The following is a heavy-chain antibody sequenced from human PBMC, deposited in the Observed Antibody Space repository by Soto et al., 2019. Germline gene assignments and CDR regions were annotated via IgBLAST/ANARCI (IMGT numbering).Heavy chain of an antibody. D-gene: IGHD2-15*01. Sequence: SETLSLTCAVYGGSFSGYYWSWIRQPPGKGLEWIGEINHSGSTNYNPSLRSRVTISVDTSKNQFSLKLSSVTAADTAVYYCAGTDIVVVVAATPPWFDPWGQGTLVTVSS. J-gene: IGHJ5*02. V-gene: IGHV4-34*01. CDR3: AGTDIVVVVAATPPWFDP. CDR1: GGSFSGYY. CDR2: INHSGST.